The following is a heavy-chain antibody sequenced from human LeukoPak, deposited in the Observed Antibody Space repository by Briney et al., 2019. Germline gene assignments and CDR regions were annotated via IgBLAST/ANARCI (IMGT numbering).Heavy chain of an antibody. CDR3: ARGSRGYSYGYGTDY. J-gene: IGHJ4*02. Sequence: PGGSLRLSCVASGFSFSDYGMHWVRQAPGKGLEWVAVISYDGSNKHYADSVKGRFTISRDNSKNTLYLQMNSLRAEDTAVYYCARGSRGYSYGYGTDYWGQGTLAAVSS. CDR1: GFSFSDYG. V-gene: IGHV3-30*03. CDR2: ISYDGSNK. D-gene: IGHD5-18*01.